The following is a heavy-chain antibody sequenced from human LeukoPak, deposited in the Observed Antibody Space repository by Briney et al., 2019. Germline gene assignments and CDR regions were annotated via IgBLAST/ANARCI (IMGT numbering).Heavy chain of an antibody. CDR2: ISSSSSTI. V-gene: IGHV3-48*01. D-gene: IGHD2-2*02. CDR1: GFTFSIYS. Sequence: GGSLRLSCAAYGFTFSIYSMNWVRQAPGKGLEWVSYISSSSSTIYYADSVKGRFTISRDNAKNSLYLQMNSLRAEDTAVYYCARDGYQLLYGPADYWGQGTLVTVSS. J-gene: IGHJ4*02. CDR3: ARDGYQLLYGPADY.